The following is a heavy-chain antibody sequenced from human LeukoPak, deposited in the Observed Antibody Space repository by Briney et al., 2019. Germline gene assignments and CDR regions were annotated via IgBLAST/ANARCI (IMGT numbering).Heavy chain of an antibody. CDR3: AKRSDNHLDY. V-gene: IGHV3-23*01. D-gene: IGHD1-1*01. J-gene: IGHJ4*02. CDR2: ISVTGGST. CDR1: GFTFSSYA. Sequence: LTGGSLRLSCAASGFTFSSYAMSWVRQAPGKGPEWVSDISVTGGSTYYADSVRGRFTISRDNSRNTLYLQMSSLRPDDTAVYYCAKRSDNHLDYWGQGTLVTVSS.